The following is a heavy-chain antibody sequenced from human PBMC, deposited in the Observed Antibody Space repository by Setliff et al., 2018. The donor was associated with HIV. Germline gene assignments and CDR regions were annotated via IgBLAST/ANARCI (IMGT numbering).Heavy chain of an antibody. V-gene: IGHV4-34*01. CDR1: GGSLSDYY. J-gene: IGHJ4*02. CDR3: GGNGYYSIDY. D-gene: IGHD3-22*01. CDR2: INHSGST. Sequence: SETLSLTCAVYGGSLSDYYWSWIRQPPGKGLEWIGQINHSGSTHYNPSLQSRVTISVDKSKSQFSLKLNSVTAADTAVYYCGGNGYYSIDYWGQGTLVTVSS.